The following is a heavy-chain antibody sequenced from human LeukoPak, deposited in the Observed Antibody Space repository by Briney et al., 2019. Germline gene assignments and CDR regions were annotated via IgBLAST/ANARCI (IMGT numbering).Heavy chain of an antibody. CDR3: ARQSGLPYYYDSSGYDY. Sequence: SGGSLRLSCAASGFTFSSYGMHWVRQAPGEGLEWVSAISGSGGNTYYADSVKGRFTISRDNAKNSLYLQMNSLRAEDTAVYYCARQSGLPYYYDSSGYDYWGQGTLVTVSS. J-gene: IGHJ4*02. V-gene: IGHV3-21*01. CDR1: GFTFSSYG. D-gene: IGHD3-22*01. CDR2: ISGSGGNT.